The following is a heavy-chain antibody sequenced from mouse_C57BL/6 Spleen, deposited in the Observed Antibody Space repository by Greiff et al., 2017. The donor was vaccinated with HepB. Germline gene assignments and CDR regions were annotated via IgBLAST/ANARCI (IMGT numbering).Heavy chain of an antibody. Sequence: EVQLQQSGPDLVKPGSSVKMSCKASGYTFPDYNMHWLKQIHRQSLEWLGYINPNNGVTSYNQKFKGKATVTVNKSSSIAYMELSSLTSEDSAVYYCARSSMVTNDYLDYWGQGTTLTVAS. J-gene: IGHJ2*01. CDR1: GYTFPDYN. CDR3: ARSSMVTNDYLDY. V-gene: IGHV1-22*01. CDR2: INPNNGVT. D-gene: IGHD2-2*01.